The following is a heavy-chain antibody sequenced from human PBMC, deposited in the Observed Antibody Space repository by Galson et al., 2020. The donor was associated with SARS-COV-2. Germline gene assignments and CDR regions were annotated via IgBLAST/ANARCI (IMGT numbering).Heavy chain of an antibody. CDR3: ARDDPMDIVVVPAALPNDY. D-gene: IGHD2-2*03. Sequence: ASVKVSCKVSGYTLTELSMHWVRQAPGKGLEWMGWISAYNGNTNYAQKLQGRVTMTTDTSTSTAYMELRSLRSDDTAVYYCARDDPMDIVVVPAALPNDYWGQGTLVTVAS. J-gene: IGHJ4*02. V-gene: IGHV1-18*01. CDR2: ISAYNGNT. CDR1: GYTLTELS.